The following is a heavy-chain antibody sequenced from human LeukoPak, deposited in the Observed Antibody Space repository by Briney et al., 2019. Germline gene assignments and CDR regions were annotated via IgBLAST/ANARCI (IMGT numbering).Heavy chain of an antibody. CDR1: GGTFSRYA. CDR3: AREEGRISYISSPYYYYCMDV. D-gene: IGHD6-6*01. J-gene: IGHJ6*02. Sequence: SVKLSCKASGGTFSRYAISWVRQAPGQGLEWMGGIIPIFGTANYAQKFHGRVTITADEYTSTGYMDLSRLRSEDTAVYCCAREEGRISYISSPYYYYCMDVWGQGTTVTVSS. V-gene: IGHV1-69*13. CDR2: IIPIFGTA.